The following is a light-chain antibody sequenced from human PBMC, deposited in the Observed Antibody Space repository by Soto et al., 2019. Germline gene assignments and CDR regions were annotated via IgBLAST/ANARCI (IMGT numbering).Light chain of an antibody. Sequence: EIVMTQSPATLSVSPGERATLSCSASQSISIHLAWYQQKPGQAPRLLIYGASTRDTGTPARFSGSGSGTEFTLTISSMQAEDFAVYYCQQYNNWPSWTVGQGTKVEIK. CDR3: QQYNNWPSWT. CDR1: QSISIH. J-gene: IGKJ1*01. V-gene: IGKV3-15*01. CDR2: GAS.